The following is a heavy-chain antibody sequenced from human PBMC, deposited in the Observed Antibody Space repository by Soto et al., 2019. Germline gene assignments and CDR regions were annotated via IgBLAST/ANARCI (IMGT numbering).Heavy chain of an antibody. V-gene: IGHV2-5*01. Sequence: GSGPTLVNPTQTLTLTCSFSGFSLSTYGMGVGWIRQPPGKAPEWLALIYWNDDKRYSPSLNSRLTIAKDTSKNLVVLTMTNVDPVDAAKYYCANSHDSSPSDYWGQGTLVTVSS. J-gene: IGHJ4*02. CDR3: ANSHDSSPSDY. CDR1: GFSLSTYGMG. D-gene: IGHD5-18*01. CDR2: IYWNDDK.